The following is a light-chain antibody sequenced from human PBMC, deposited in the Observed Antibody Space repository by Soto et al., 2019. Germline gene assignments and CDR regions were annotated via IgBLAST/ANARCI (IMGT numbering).Light chain of an antibody. CDR3: STWDDSLTGWV. V-gene: IGLV1-44*01. CDR2: NYN. J-gene: IGLJ3*02. CDR1: SSNIGSNI. Sequence: QSVLTQPPSASATPGQKVTISCSGSSSNIGSNIVNWYQQLPGTAPKLLIYNYNQRPSGVPDRFSASKSGTSASLAISGLQSEDEADYYCSTWDDSLTGWVFGGGTKLTVL.